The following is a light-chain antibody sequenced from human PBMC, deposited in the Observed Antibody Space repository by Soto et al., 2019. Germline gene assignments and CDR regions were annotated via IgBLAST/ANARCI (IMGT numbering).Light chain of an antibody. CDR2: DAS. CDR1: QTVRNNY. J-gene: IGKJ4*01. Sequence: EFVLTQSPGTLSLSPGERATLSCRASQTVRNNYLAWYQQKPGQAPRLLIYDASSRATGIPDRFSGGGSGTDFTLTISRLEPEDFAVYYGPQFSSYPLTFGGGTKVEIK. V-gene: IGKV3-20*01. CDR3: PQFSSYPLT.